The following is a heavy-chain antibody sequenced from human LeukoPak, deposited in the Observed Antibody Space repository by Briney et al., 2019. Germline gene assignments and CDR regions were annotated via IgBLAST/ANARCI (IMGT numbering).Heavy chain of an antibody. D-gene: IGHD6-19*01. CDR1: GFTFSSYG. CDR3: AKDPFPSSGWSLYYFDY. V-gene: IGHV3-30*18. J-gene: IGHJ4*02. Sequence: GGSLRLSCAASGFTFSSYGMHWVRQAPGKGLEWVAVISYDGSNKYYADSVKGRFTISRDNSKHTLYLQMNSLRAEDTAVYYCAKDPFPSSGWSLYYFDYWGQGTLVTVSS. CDR2: ISYDGSNK.